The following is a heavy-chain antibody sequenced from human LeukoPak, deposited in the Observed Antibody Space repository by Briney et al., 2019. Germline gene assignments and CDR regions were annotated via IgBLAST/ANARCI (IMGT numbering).Heavy chain of an antibody. D-gene: IGHD3-22*01. CDR1: GFTFSSYT. V-gene: IGHV3-21*01. CDR3: ARAAYDSSGYYWGFDY. J-gene: IGHJ4*02. CDR2: ISSSSSYI. Sequence: GGSLRLSCAASGFTFSSYTISWVRQAPGRGLELVSLISSSSSYIYYEDSVKGRFTISRDNAKKSLYLQMNSLRAEDTAVYYCARAAYDSSGYYWGFDYWGQGTLVTVSS.